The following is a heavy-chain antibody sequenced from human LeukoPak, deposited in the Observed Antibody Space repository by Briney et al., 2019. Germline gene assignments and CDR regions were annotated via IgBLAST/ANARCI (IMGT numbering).Heavy chain of an antibody. D-gene: IGHD2-2*01. CDR2: ISSSSSYI. V-gene: IGHV3-21*01. CDR3: ARDQDIVVVPAARIDY. J-gene: IGHJ4*02. CDR1: GFTFSSYS. Sequence: GGSLRLSCAASGFTFSSYSMNWDRQAPGKGLEWVSSISSSSSYIYYADSVKGRFTISRDNAKNSLYLQMNSLRAEDTAVYYCARDQDIVVVPAARIDYWGQGTLVTVSS.